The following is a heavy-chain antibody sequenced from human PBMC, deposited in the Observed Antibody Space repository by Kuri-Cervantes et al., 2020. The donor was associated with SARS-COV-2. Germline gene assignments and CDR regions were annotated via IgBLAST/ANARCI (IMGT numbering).Heavy chain of an antibody. Sequence: GGSLRLSCAASGFTVSSNYMSWVRQAPGKGLEWVSVIYSGGSTYYADSVKGRFTISRDNSKNTLYLQMNSLRAKDTAVYYCARETRDSSGYYRLSLDYWGQGTLVTVSS. V-gene: IGHV3-53*01. CDR3: ARETRDSSGYYRLSLDY. J-gene: IGHJ4*02. CDR1: GFTVSSNY. CDR2: IYSGGST. D-gene: IGHD3-22*01.